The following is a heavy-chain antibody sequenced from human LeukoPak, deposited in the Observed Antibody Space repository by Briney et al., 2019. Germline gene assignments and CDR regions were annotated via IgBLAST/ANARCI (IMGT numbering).Heavy chain of an antibody. J-gene: IGHJ5*01. Sequence: GGSLRLSCAASGFTFTIYAIHWVRQAPGKGLEWVAVISYDGSDKYYADSVKGRFTISRDNSKNTVYLQMNSLRTEDTAVYYCARDRRLDFWXXXTLVTVSX. CDR3: ARDRRLDF. V-gene: IGHV3-30*04. CDR1: GFTFTIYA. CDR2: ISYDGSDK.